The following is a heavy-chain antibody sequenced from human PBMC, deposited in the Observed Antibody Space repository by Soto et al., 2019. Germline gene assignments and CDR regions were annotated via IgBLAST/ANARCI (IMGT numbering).Heavy chain of an antibody. Sequence: QLQLQESGPGLVKPSETLSLTCTVSGGSISSSSYYWGWIRQPPGKGLEWIGSIYYSGSTNYNPSLKSRVTISVDTSKNQLSLKLSSVTAADTAVYYCARSSSLKSGNNSWFDPWGQGTLVTVSS. CDR1: GGSISSSSYY. D-gene: IGHD1-26*01. V-gene: IGHV4-39*01. J-gene: IGHJ5*02. CDR3: ARSSSLKSGNNSWFDP. CDR2: IYYSGST.